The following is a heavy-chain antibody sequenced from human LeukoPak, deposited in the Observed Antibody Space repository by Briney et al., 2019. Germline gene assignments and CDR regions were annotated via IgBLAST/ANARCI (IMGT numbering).Heavy chain of an antibody. CDR3: ARTIVSDTAMVYDYYYYYYMDV. CDR1: GGSFSGYY. D-gene: IGHD5-18*01. Sequence: SETLSLTCAVYGGSFSGYYWSWIRQPPGKGLEWIGEINHSGSTNYNPSLKSRVTISVDTSKNQFSLKLSSVTAADTAVYYCARTIVSDTAMVYDYYYYYYMDVWGKGTTVTVSS. V-gene: IGHV4-34*01. CDR2: INHSGST. J-gene: IGHJ6*03.